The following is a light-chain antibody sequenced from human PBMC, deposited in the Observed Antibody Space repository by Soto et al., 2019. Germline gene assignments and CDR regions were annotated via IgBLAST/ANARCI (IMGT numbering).Light chain of an antibody. J-gene: IGLJ3*02. V-gene: IGLV2-14*01. CDR3: NSYTTGTTWV. CDR1: TSDVGRYNY. CDR2: DVS. Sequence: QSALTQPASVSGSPGQSITISCTGTTSDVGRYNYVSWHQQHPGKAPKLLIFDVSNRPSGVSDRFSGSKSGNTASLTISGLQAEDEADYYCNSYTTGTTWVFGGGTKLNRP.